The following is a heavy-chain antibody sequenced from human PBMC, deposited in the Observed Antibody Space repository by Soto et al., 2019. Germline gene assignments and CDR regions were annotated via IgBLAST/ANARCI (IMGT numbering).Heavy chain of an antibody. D-gene: IGHD1-20*01. Sequence: PGGSLRLSCAASGFTFSSYAMSWVRQAPGKGLEWVSAISGSGGSTYYADSVKGRFTISRDNSKNTLYLQMNSLRAEDTAVYYCAKDQDEPNHNGDYYYYYGMDVWGQGTTVTVSS. CDR3: AKDQDEPNHNGDYYYYYGMDV. CDR1: GFTFSSYA. CDR2: ISGSGGST. J-gene: IGHJ6*02. V-gene: IGHV3-23*01.